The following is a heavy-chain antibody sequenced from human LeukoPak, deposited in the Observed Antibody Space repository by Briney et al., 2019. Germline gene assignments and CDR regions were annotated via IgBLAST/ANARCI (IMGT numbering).Heavy chain of an antibody. J-gene: IGHJ4*02. CDR3: ARGSRELYYFDY. D-gene: IGHD1-7*01. V-gene: IGHV4-59*01. Sequence: PSETLSLTCTVSGGSISSYYWSWIWQPPGKGLEWIGYIFYSGSTDYNPSLKSRVTISVDTSKKQFSLKLNSVTAADTAVYYCARGSRELYYFDYWGQGTLVTVSS. CDR2: IFYSGST. CDR1: GGSISSYY.